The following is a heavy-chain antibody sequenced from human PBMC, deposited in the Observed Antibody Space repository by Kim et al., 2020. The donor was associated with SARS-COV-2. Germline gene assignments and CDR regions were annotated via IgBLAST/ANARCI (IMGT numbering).Heavy chain of an antibody. CDR2: INHSGST. Sequence: SETLSLTCAVYGGSFSGYYWSWIRQPPGKGLEWIGEINHSGSTNYNPSLKSRVTISVDTSKNQFSLKLSSVTAADTAVYYCARGHRITIFGVVRYGMDVWGQGTTVTVSS. CDR1: GGSFSGYY. V-gene: IGHV4-34*01. J-gene: IGHJ6*02. D-gene: IGHD3-3*01. CDR3: ARGHRITIFGVVRYGMDV.